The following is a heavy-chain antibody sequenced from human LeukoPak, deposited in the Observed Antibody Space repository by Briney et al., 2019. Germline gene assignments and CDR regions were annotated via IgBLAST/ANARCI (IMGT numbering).Heavy chain of an antibody. CDR2: INHSGST. Sequence: SETLSLTCAVYGGSFSGYYWSWIRQPPGKGLEWIGEINHSGSTNYNPSLKSRVTISVDTSKNQFSLRLNSVTAADTSLYYCARVGHPTQRRVLSAVTIPTAGAFDVWGQGTLVTVSS. CDR3: ARVGHPTQRRVLSAVTIPTAGAFDV. CDR1: GGSFSGYY. D-gene: IGHD4-17*01. V-gene: IGHV4-34*01. J-gene: IGHJ3*01.